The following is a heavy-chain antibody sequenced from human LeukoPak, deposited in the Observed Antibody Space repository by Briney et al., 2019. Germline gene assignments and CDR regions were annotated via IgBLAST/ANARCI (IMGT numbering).Heavy chain of an antibody. CDR2: INHSGST. J-gene: IGHJ4*02. Sequence: SETLSLTCAVSGYSISSGYYWGWIRQPPGKGLEWIGEINHSGSTNYNPSLKSRVTISVDTSKNQFSLKLSSVTAADTAVYYCARVRGSGSYSLDYWGQGTLVTVSS. CDR3: ARVRGSGSYSLDY. V-gene: IGHV4-38-2*01. CDR1: GYSISSGYY. D-gene: IGHD3-10*01.